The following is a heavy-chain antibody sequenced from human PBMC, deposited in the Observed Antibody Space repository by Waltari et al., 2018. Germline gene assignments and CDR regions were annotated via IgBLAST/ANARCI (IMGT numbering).Heavy chain of an antibody. D-gene: IGHD6-13*01. V-gene: IGHV3-7*01. CDR3: ARDLRSWPYYLDY. CDR2: IKQLGKGK. CDR1: GFTFSNYW. Sequence: EVQLVESGGALVQPGGSLRLSCAASGFTFSNYWMNWVRQAPGRGLEWVASIKQLGKGKNYGDAVRGRFTISRDDAKKSVYLELNSLRADDTAVYYCARDLRSWPYYLDYWGQGTLVTVSS. J-gene: IGHJ4*02.